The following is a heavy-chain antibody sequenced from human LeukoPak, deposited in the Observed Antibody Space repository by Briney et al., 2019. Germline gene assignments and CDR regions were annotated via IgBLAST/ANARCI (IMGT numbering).Heavy chain of an antibody. CDR2: IHPSGST. J-gene: IGHJ4*02. CDR3: ARDRPGGSSLDY. CDR1: GDSISSYY. D-gene: IGHD6-13*01. Sequence: SETLSLTCTVSGDSISSYYWSWVRQPAGKGLEWIGRIHPSGSTNYNPSLKSRVNLSVDTSKNQFSLKLSSVTAADTAVYYCARDRPGGSSLDYWGQGTLVTVSS. V-gene: IGHV4-4*07.